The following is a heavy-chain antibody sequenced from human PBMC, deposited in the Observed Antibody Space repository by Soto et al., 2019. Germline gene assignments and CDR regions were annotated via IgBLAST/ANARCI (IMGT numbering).Heavy chain of an antibody. Sequence: SQTLSLTCAITGDRVSSNRAGWSWVSQSPSRRLEWLGRTYYRSKWYYEYAVSVRGRITINPDTSKNQYSLQLNSVTPEDTAVYFCARGEQYSGRIFDYWGQGTLVTVSS. CDR3: ARGEQYSGRIFDY. CDR1: GDRVSSNRAG. J-gene: IGHJ4*01. V-gene: IGHV6-1*01. D-gene: IGHD1-26*01. CDR2: TYYRSKWYY.